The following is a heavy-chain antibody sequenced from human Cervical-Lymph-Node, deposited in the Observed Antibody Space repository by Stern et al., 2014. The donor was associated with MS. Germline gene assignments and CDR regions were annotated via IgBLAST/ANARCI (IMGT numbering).Heavy chain of an antibody. J-gene: IGHJ6*02. CDR2: ISWNGGKT. V-gene: IGHV3-9*01. CDR1: GFTFDAYA. D-gene: IGHD6-6*01. CDR3: AKDMRGGSSYAMDV. Sequence: EVQLVESGGGLVQPGRSLRLSCAASGFTFDAYAMHWVRQAPGEGLEWVSGISWNGGKTDYADSVKGRFTISRDNAKNSLYLQMDSLRAEDTALYYCAKDMRGGSSYAMDVWGQGTTVTVSS.